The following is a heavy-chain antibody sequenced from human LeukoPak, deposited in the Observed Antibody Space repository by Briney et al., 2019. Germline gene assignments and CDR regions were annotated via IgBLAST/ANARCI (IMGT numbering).Heavy chain of an antibody. D-gene: IGHD2-15*01. CDR1: GFTFSDYY. CDR3: ARRSVVTGACDI. J-gene: IGHJ3*02. V-gene: IGHV3-11*04. CDR2: ISSSGSTI. Sequence: GGSLRLSCAASGFTFSDYYMSWIRQAPGKGLEWVSYISSSGSTIYYADSVKGRFTISRDNAKNSLYLQMNSLRTEDMAVYYCARRSVVTGACDIWGQGTMVTVSS.